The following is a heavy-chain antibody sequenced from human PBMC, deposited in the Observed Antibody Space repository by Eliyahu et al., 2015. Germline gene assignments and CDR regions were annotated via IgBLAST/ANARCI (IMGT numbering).Heavy chain of an antibody. CDR3: TIYDSSGYFLDY. Sequence: EVQLVESGGGLVKPGGSLRLSCAASGFTXSNAWMSWIRQTPGKGLEFIGRIKSESDGATTDYTAPVKGRFTISRDDSKNTLYLQMDSLETEDTAIYYCTIYDSSGYFLDYWGQGTLVTVSS. D-gene: IGHD3-22*01. CDR1: GFTXSNAW. V-gene: IGHV3-15*01. J-gene: IGHJ4*02. CDR2: IKSESDGATT.